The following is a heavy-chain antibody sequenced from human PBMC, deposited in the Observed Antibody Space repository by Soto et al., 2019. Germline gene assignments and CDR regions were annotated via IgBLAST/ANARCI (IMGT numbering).Heavy chain of an antibody. D-gene: IGHD4-17*01. CDR1: GFTFSNAW. V-gene: IGHV3-15*01. J-gene: IGHJ6*03. CDR3: TTDSASYGDSVYPYYYYMDV. CDR2: IKSKTDGGTT. Sequence: GGSLRLSCAASGFTFSNAWMSWVRQAPGKGLEWVGRIKSKTDGGTTDYAAPVKGRFTISRDDSKNTLYLQMNSLKTEDTAVYYCTTDSASYGDSVYPYYYYMDVWGKGTTVTVSS.